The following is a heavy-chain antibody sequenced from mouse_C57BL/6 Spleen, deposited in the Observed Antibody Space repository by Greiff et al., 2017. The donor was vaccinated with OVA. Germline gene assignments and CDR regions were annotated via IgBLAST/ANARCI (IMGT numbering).Heavy chain of an antibody. CDR3: ARGRQLRLRGYAMDY. V-gene: IGHV1-18*01. Sequence: EVKLMESGPELVKPGASVKIPCKASGYTFTDYNMDWVKQSHGKSLEWIGDINPNNGGTIYNQKFKGKATLTVDKSSSTAYMELRSLTSEDTAVYYCARGRQLRLRGYAMDYWGQGTSVTVSS. J-gene: IGHJ4*01. D-gene: IGHD3-2*02. CDR2: INPNNGGT. CDR1: GYTFTDYN.